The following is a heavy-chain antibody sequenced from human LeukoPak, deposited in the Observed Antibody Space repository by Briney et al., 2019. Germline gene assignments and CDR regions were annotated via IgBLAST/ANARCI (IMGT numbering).Heavy chain of an antibody. CDR2: IKADGTTT. Sequence: GGSLRLSCAASGFGFSNSWMHWVRQAPGKGLVWVSRIKADGTTTVYADSVKGRFTISRDNLKNTLYLQMKGLRAEDTAVYFCAREADPSLYASSSPDYWGQGTPVTVSS. CDR1: GFGFSNSW. V-gene: IGHV3-74*01. CDR3: AREADPSLYASSSPDY. D-gene: IGHD6-6*01. J-gene: IGHJ4*01.